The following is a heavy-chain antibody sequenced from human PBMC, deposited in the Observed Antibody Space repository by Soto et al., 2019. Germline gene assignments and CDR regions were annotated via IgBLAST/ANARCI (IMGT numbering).Heavy chain of an antibody. CDR3: AREELGGSIADRRGPDAFDI. D-gene: IGHD6-6*01. V-gene: IGHV1-18*01. Sequence: ASVKVSCKASGYTFTSYGISWVRQAPGQGLEWMGWISAYNGNTNYAQKLQGRVTMTTDTSTSTAYMELRSLRSDDTAVYYCAREELGGSIADRRGPDAFDIWGQGTMVTVSS. CDR2: ISAYNGNT. CDR1: GYTFTSYG. J-gene: IGHJ3*02.